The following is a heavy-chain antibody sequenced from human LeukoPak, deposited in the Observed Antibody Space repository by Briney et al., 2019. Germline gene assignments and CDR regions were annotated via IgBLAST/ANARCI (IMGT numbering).Heavy chain of an antibody. J-gene: IGHJ4*02. Sequence: GGSLRLSCAASGFTFSNYGFHWVRQAPGKGLEWVAVIWYDGSKKYYSDSVKGRFTISRDNSKNTLYLQMNSLRAEDTAVYYCARDLGTTNYFFDYWGQGILVTVSS. V-gene: IGHV3-33*01. D-gene: IGHD4-17*01. CDR1: GFTFSNYG. CDR3: ARDLGTTNYFFDY. CDR2: IWYDGSKK.